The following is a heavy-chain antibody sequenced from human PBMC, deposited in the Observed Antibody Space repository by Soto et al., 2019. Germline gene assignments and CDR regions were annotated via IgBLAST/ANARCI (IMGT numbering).Heavy chain of an antibody. D-gene: IGHD6-19*01. J-gene: IGHJ5*02. Sequence: GGSLRLSCAASGFTFSSYSMNWVRQAPGKGLEWVSYISSSSSTIYYADSVKGRFTISRDNAKNSLYLQMNSLRAEDTAVYYCARDMDSSGWYNWFDPWGQGTLVTVSS. CDR1: GFTFSSYS. V-gene: IGHV3-48*01. CDR2: ISSSSSTI. CDR3: ARDMDSSGWYNWFDP.